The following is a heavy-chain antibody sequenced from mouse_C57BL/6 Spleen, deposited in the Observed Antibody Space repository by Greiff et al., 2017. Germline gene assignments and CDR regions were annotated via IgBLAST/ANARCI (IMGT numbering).Heavy chain of an antibody. CDR2: IDPDTGGT. CDR1: GYTFTGYE. D-gene: IGHD2-12*01. V-gene: IGHV1-15*01. CDR3: TRLRIRQAGWFAY. J-gene: IGHJ3*01. Sequence: VQLQEPGAELVRPGASVTLSCKASGYTFTGYEMHWVKQTPVHGLEWIGAIDPDTGGTAYNQKFKGKAILTADKSSSTAYMELRSLTSEDSAVYYCTRLRIRQAGWFAYWGQGTLVTVSA.